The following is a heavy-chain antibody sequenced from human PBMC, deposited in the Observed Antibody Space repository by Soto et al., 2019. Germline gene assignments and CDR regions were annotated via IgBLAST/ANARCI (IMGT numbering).Heavy chain of an antibody. Sequence: SETLSLTCTVSGGSLSSYYWSWIRQPPGKGLEWVGYMYNSGSANYNPSLKSRVTISVDMSQNQFSLKLTSVTAADTAVYYCARHGAIYSNNWYHFDYWGQGSLVTVSS. CDR2: MYNSGSA. D-gene: IGHD6-13*01. V-gene: IGHV4-59*08. CDR1: GGSLSSYY. CDR3: ARHGAIYSNNWYHFDY. J-gene: IGHJ4*02.